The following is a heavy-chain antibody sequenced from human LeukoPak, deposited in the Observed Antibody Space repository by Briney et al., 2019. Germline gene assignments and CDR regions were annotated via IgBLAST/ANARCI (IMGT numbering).Heavy chain of an antibody. V-gene: IGHV1-24*01. Sequence: ASVKVSCKVSGYTLTELSMHWVRQAPGKGLEWMGGFDPEDGETIYAQKFQGRVTMTEDTSTDTAYMELRSLRSDDTAVYYCARDGCSGGSCYLYYYYGMDVWGQGTTVTVSS. CDR2: FDPEDGET. D-gene: IGHD2-15*01. CDR3: ARDGCSGGSCYLYYYYGMDV. J-gene: IGHJ6*02. CDR1: GYTLTELS.